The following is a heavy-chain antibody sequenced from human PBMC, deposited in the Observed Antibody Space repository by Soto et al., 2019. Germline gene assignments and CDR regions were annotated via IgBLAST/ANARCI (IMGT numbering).Heavy chain of an antibody. V-gene: IGHV3-43*01. CDR3: AKGQLGIYYYYYMDV. Sequence: GGSLRLSCAASGFTFDDYTMHWVRQAPGKGLEWVSLISWDGGSTYYADSVKGRFTISRDNSKNSLYLQMNSLRTEDTALYYCAKGQLGIYYYYYMDVWGKGTTVTVSS. CDR1: GFTFDDYT. J-gene: IGHJ6*03. CDR2: ISWDGGST. D-gene: IGHD7-27*01.